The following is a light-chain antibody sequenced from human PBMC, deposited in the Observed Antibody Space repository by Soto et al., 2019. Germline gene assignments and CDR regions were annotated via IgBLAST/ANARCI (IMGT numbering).Light chain of an antibody. J-gene: IGKJ1*01. CDR2: GAS. V-gene: IGKV3-20*01. CDR1: QSVSSGY. CDR3: QQYDSSLRT. Sequence: EIVFTQSPGTLSLSPGERATLSCRTSQSVSSGYLAWYQQKHGQAPRLLIYGASNRATGIPDRFTGSGSGTDFTLTISRLEPEDFAVYYGQQYDSSLRTFGQGTKVEIK.